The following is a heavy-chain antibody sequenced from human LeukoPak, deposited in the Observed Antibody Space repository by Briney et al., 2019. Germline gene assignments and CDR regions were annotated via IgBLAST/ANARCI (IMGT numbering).Heavy chain of an antibody. CDR3: ARGRPHGNDY. CDR2: IASDGSST. CDR1: GFTVSRNY. Sequence: GGSLRLSCAACGFTVSRNYMSGVRQARGEGVVWVSRIASDGSSTTYAHSVKVRFTISKSNAKNTLYLQINSLRVEDTAVYSCARGRPHGNDYWGQGTLVTVSS. D-gene: IGHD4-23*01. J-gene: IGHJ4*02. V-gene: IGHV3-74*01.